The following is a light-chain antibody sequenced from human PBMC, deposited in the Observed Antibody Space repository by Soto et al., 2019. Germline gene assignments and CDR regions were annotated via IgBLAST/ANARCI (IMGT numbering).Light chain of an antibody. V-gene: IGKV3-15*01. CDR2: GAS. Sequence: IVLTQAPDTLSLSPGERVTLSCRAIQSVSSNLAWYQQKPGQAPRLLIYGASTRATGVPPRFSGSGFGSEFNLTISSLQSEDLAVYYCQQLDNWPPGWPFGQGTKVDIK. J-gene: IGKJ1*01. CDR1: QSVSSN. CDR3: QQLDNWPPGWP.